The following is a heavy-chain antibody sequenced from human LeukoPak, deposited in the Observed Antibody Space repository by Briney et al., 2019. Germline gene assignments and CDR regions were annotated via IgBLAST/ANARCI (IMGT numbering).Heavy chain of an antibody. CDR3: ARYASRDGYNWNYFDY. Sequence: PSETLSLTCTVSGGSISGYSWSWIRQPPGKGLEWMGYIYYSGTTNYNPSLKSRLTISVDTSKNQFSLKLSSVTAADTAVYYCARYASRDGYNWNYFDYWGQGTLVTVSS. CDR2: IYYSGTT. D-gene: IGHD5-24*01. V-gene: IGHV4-59*01. J-gene: IGHJ4*02. CDR1: GGSISGYS.